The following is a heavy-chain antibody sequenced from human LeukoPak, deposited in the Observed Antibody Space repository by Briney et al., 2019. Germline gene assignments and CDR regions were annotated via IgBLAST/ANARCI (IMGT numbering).Heavy chain of an antibody. V-gene: IGHV3-30*03. CDR2: ISYDGDKK. CDR3: ARMAVAGQYNDY. J-gene: IGHJ4*02. Sequence: GRSLRLSCAASGFTFSSYGMHWVRQAPGKGLEWVAIISYDGDKKYYADSVKGRFTISRDNSKNTLYLQMNSLRAEDTAIYYCARMAVAGQYNDYWGQGTLVTVSS. D-gene: IGHD6-19*01. CDR1: GFTFSSYG.